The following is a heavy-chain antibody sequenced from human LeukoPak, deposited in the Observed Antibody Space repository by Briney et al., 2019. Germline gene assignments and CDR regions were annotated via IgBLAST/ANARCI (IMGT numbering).Heavy chain of an antibody. CDR1: GFTVSSNY. Sequence: GGSLRLSCAASGFTVSSNYMSWVRQAPGKGLEWVSVIYSGGSTYYADSVKGRFTISRDNSKNTLYLQMNSLRAEDTAVYYCARYNGYNFFDYWGQGTLVTVSS. J-gene: IGHJ4*02. V-gene: IGHV3-53*01. CDR2: IYSGGST. D-gene: IGHD5-12*01. CDR3: ARYNGYNFFDY.